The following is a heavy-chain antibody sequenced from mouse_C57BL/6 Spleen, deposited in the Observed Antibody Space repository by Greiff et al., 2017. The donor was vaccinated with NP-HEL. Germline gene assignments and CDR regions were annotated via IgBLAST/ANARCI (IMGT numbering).Heavy chain of an antibody. Sequence: VQLQQPGAELVRPGSSVKLSCKASGYTFTSYWMDWVKQRPGQGLEWIGNIYPSDSETHYNQKFKDKATLTVDKSSSTAYMQLSSLTSEDSAVYCCAREGGAMDYWGQGTSVTVSS. CDR1: GYTFTSYW. V-gene: IGHV1-61*01. CDR3: AREGGAMDY. J-gene: IGHJ4*01. CDR2: IYPSDSET.